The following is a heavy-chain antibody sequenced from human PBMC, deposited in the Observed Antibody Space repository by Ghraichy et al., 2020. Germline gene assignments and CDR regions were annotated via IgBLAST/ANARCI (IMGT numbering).Heavy chain of an antibody. CDR1: GLIFSNYW. CDR2: INQDGREK. D-gene: IGHD3-10*01. Sequence: GGSLRLSCAASGLIFSNYWMTWVRQAPGKWLEWVANINQDGREKYYVASVKGRFTISRDNAKNSLYLQMNGLRAEDTAVYYCSSGDTFDIWGQGTMVAVS. V-gene: IGHV3-7*03. CDR3: SSGDTFDI. J-gene: IGHJ3*02.